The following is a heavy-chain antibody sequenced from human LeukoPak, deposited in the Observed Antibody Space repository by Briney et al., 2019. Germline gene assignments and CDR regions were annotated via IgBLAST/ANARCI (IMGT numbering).Heavy chain of an antibody. CDR1: GFTFSSYG. Sequence: PGGSLRLSCAASGFTFSSYGMHWVRQAPGKGLEWVAFIRYDGSNKYYADSVKGRFTISRDNSKNTLYLQMNSLRAEDTAVYYCAKDGVVVPAAIIPNWFDPWGQGTLVTVSS. D-gene: IGHD2-2*01. V-gene: IGHV3-30*02. J-gene: IGHJ5*02. CDR2: IRYDGSNK. CDR3: AKDGVVVPAAIIPNWFDP.